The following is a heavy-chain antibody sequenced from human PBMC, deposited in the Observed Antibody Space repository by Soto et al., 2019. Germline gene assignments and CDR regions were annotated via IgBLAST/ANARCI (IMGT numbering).Heavy chain of an antibody. D-gene: IGHD3-16*01. CDR1: GFTFTSHV. V-gene: IGHV3-23*01. CDR2: IGGSGGST. CDR3: AKGWGAG. J-gene: IGHJ4*02. Sequence: EVQVLESGGGLVQPGGSLRLSCAASGFTFTSHVMSWVRQAPGKGLEWVSSIGGSGGSTYYADSVKGRFTVSRDNSKRTQYLQMNSLRAEDTAVYYCAKGWGAGWGQGTLVTVSS.